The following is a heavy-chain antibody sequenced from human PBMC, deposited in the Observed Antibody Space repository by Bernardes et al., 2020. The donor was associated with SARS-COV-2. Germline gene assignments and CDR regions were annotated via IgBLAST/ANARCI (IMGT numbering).Heavy chain of an antibody. CDR2: ISYDGSNK. Sequence: GGSLRLSCAASGFTFSSYAMHWVRQAPGQGLEWVAVISYDGSNKYYADSVKGRFTISRDNSKNTLYLQMNSLRAEDTAVYYCAGDQLDSTSTSFFRRVWYYYYYMDVWGKGTTVTVSS. J-gene: IGHJ6*03. D-gene: IGHD2-2*01. CDR3: AGDQLDSTSTSFFRRVWYYYYYMDV. V-gene: IGHV3-30*04. CDR1: GFTFSSYA.